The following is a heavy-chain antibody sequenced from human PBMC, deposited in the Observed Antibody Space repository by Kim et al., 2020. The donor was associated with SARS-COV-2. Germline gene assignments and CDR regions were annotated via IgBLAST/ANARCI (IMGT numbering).Heavy chain of an antibody. V-gene: IGHV7-4-1*02. Sequence: YCQGFTGRFVFSLDTSVSTAYLQISSLKAEDTAVYYCARGGKGGSYLPDYWGQGTLVTVSS. CDR3: ARGGKGGSYLPDY. D-gene: IGHD1-26*01. J-gene: IGHJ4*02.